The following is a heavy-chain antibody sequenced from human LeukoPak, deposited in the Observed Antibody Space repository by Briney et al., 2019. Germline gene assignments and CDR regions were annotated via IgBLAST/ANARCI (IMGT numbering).Heavy chain of an antibody. J-gene: IGHJ4*02. D-gene: IGHD1-20*01. CDR1: AFTFRSYA. V-gene: IGHV3-23*01. Sequence: GGSERLSCAASAFTFRSYAMSWVRQAGGKGLEWVSAISGSGGSTYYADSVKGRFTISRDNSKNTLYLQMSSLRAEDTAVYYCAKPKDNSLYCFDLWGQVTLVTVSS. CDR2: ISGSGGST. CDR3: AKPKDNSLYCFDL.